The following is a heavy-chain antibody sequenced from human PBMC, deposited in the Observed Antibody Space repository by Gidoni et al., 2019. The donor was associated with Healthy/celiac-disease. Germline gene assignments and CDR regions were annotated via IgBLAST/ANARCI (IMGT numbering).Heavy chain of an antibody. D-gene: IGHD3-9*01. CDR2: IYYSGST. J-gene: IGHJ4*02. Sequence: QVQLQESGPGLVKPSATPSLTCTVSGGYISSYYWSWIRQPPGKGLEWIGYIYYSGSTNYNPSLKSRVTISVDTSKNQFSLKLSSVTAADTAVYYCARGGEDILTGYRRGPFDYWGQGTLVTVSS. V-gene: IGHV4-59*01. CDR1: GGYISSYY. CDR3: ARGGEDILTGYRRGPFDY.